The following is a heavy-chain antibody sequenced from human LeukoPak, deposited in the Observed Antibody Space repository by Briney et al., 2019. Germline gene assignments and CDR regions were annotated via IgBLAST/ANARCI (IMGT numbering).Heavy chain of an antibody. Sequence: HPGGSLRLSCAASGFTFSSYAISWVRQAPGKGLEWVSGISGSGGSTYYGDSVKGRFTISRDSSKNTLCLQMNSLRAEDTAVYYCAKGTLGYCSGGSCYPFDYWGQGTLVAVSS. CDR3: AKGTLGYCSGGSCYPFDY. CDR2: ISGSGGST. V-gene: IGHV3-23*01. J-gene: IGHJ4*02. D-gene: IGHD2-15*01. CDR1: GFTFSSYA.